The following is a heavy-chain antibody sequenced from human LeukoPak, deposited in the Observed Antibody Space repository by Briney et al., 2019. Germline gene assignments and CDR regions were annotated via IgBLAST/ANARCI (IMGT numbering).Heavy chain of an antibody. J-gene: IGHJ4*02. D-gene: IGHD3-3*01. CDR2: ISSSSSYI. Sequence: GGSLRLSCAASGFTFSSYSMNWVRQAPGKGLEWVSSISSSSSYIYYADSVKGRFTISRDNAKNSLYLQMNSLRAEDTAVYYCASGRGTVLRFLEWLNSGYWGQGTLVTVSS. CDR1: GFTFSSYS. CDR3: ASGRGTVLRFLEWLNSGY. V-gene: IGHV3-21*01.